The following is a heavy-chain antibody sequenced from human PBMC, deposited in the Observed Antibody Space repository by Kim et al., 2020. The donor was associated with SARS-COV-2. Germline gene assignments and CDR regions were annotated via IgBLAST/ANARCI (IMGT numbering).Heavy chain of an antibody. V-gene: IGHV6-1*01. J-gene: IGHJ6*02. CDR3: SRKDNSGQDYCGLDV. D-gene: IGHD6-25*01. Sequence: SVKSRITIDTDTSKNQFSLQLNSMTPEDTAVYYCSRKDNSGQDYCGLDVWGQGTTVTVSS.